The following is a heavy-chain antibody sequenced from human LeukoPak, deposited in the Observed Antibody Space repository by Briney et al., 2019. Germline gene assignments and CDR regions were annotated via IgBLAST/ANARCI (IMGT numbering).Heavy chain of an antibody. J-gene: IGHJ4*02. D-gene: IGHD3-3*01. Sequence: ASVKVSCKASGGTFSSYAISWVPQAPGQGLEWMGGIIPIFGTANYAQKFQGRVTITTDESTSTAYMELSSLRSEDTAVYYCARDFWSGYYRDHWGQGTLVTVSS. CDR2: IIPIFGTA. CDR1: GGTFSSYA. V-gene: IGHV1-69*05. CDR3: ARDFWSGYYRDH.